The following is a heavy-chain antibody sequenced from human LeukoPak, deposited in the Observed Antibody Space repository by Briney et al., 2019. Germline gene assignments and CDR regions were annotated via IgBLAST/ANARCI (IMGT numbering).Heavy chain of an antibody. V-gene: IGHV5-10-1*01. D-gene: IGHD1-26*01. CDR1: GYTYTNYW. Sequence: GESLKISCKGSGYTYTNYWIIWVRQMPGKGLEWMGRIDPSDSHTNYSPSFQSHVTISADKSISTAYLQWSSLKASDTAVYYCVRPGPSGSYAYWGPGTLVIVSS. CDR3: VRPGPSGSYAY. CDR2: IDPSDSHT. J-gene: IGHJ4*02.